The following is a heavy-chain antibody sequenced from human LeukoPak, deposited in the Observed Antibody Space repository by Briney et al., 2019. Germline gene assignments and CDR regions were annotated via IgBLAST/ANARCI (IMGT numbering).Heavy chain of an antibody. V-gene: IGHV4-39*07. Sequence: SETLSLTCTVSGGSISSGDYYWSWIRQPPGKGLEWIGEINHSGSTNYNPSLKSRVTISVDTSKNQFSLKLSSVTAADTAVYYCARAPPYSSASWGYYGMGVWGQGTTVTVSS. D-gene: IGHD6-6*01. CDR2: INHSGST. J-gene: IGHJ6*02. CDR1: GGSISSGDYY. CDR3: ARAPPYSSASWGYYGMGV.